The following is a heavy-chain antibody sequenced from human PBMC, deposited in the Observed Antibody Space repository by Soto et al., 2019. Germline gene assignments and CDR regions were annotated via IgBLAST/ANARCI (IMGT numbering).Heavy chain of an antibody. CDR3: ARGPESRSTAYFDY. V-gene: IGHV1-18*01. CDR2: ISAYTGNT. J-gene: IGHJ4*02. Sequence: ASVKVSCKASGYTFTDYGITWVRQAPGQGLEWMGWISAYTGNTNYAQRVQGRVTMSTDTSTSTAYLELRSLRSDDTAVYYCARGPESRSTAYFDYWGQGTLVTVSS. D-gene: IGHD2-2*01. CDR1: GYTFTDYG.